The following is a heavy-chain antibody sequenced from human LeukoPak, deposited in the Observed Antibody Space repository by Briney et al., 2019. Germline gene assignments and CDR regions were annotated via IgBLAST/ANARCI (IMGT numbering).Heavy chain of an antibody. CDR2: IKSKTDGGTT. D-gene: IGHD2-8*01. Sequence: GGSLRLSCAASGFTFSNAWMSWVRQAPGKGLEWVGRIKSKTDGGTTDYAAPVKGRFTISRDDSKNTLYLQMNSLKTEDTAVYYCTTVGIPLQVYAFDIWGQGTMVTVSS. J-gene: IGHJ3*02. CDR3: TTVGIPLQVYAFDI. V-gene: IGHV3-15*01. CDR1: GFTFSNAW.